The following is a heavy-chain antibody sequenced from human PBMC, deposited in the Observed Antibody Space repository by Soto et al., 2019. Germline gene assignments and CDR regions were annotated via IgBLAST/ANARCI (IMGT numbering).Heavy chain of an antibody. D-gene: IGHD6-19*01. V-gene: IGHV4-34*01. CDR1: GGSFSGYY. Sequence: SETLSLTCAVYGGSFSGYYWSGIRQPPGKGLEWIGEINHSGSTNYNPSLKSRVTISVDTSKNQFSLKLSSVTAADTAVYYCARGRGAVAGTESDYWGQGTLVTVSS. CDR3: ARGRGAVAGTESDY. J-gene: IGHJ4*02. CDR2: INHSGST.